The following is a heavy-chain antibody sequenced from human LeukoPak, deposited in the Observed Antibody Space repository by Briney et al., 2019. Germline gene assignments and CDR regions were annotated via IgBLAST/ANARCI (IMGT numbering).Heavy chain of an antibody. Sequence: ASAKVSCKVSGYTLTELSMHWVRQAPGKGLEWMGGFDPEDGETIYAQKFQGRVTMTEDTSTDTAYMELSSLRSEDTAVYYCATEPQQVHYDILTGYYTGWFDPWGQGTLVTVSS. CDR1: GYTLTELS. V-gene: IGHV1-24*01. D-gene: IGHD3-9*01. CDR3: ATEPQQVHYDILTGYYTGWFDP. CDR2: FDPEDGET. J-gene: IGHJ5*02.